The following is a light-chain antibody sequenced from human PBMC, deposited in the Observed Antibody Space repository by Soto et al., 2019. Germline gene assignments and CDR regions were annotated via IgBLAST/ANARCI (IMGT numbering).Light chain of an antibody. Sequence: QSVLTQPPSASGTPGQRVTISCSGSSSNIGSSTVNWYRQLPGTAPKLLIYNNNQRPSGVPDRFSGSTSGTSASLAISGLQSEDEADYYCAAWDDSLHGVFGGGTKLTVL. CDR1: SSNIGSST. V-gene: IGLV1-44*01. CDR3: AAWDDSLHGV. CDR2: NNN. J-gene: IGLJ3*02.